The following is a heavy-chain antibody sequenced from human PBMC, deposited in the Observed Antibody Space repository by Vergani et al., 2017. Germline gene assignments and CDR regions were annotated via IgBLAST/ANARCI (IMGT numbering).Heavy chain of an antibody. D-gene: IGHD2-2*01. CDR3: ARLVVPAAMLNWFDP. Sequence: QVQLQESGPGLVKPSETLSLTCTVSGGSISSYYWSWIRQPPGKGLEWIGYIYYSGSTNYNPSLKSRVTISVDTSKNQFSLKLSSVTAADTAVYYCARLVVPAAMLNWFDPWGQGTLVTVSS. V-gene: IGHV4-59*08. CDR1: GGSISSYY. J-gene: IGHJ5*02. CDR2: IYYSGST.